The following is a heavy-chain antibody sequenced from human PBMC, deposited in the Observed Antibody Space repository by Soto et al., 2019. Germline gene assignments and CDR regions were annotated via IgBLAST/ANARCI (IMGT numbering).Heavy chain of an antibody. CDR1: GYTFTGYY. D-gene: IGHD1-1*01. CDR3: AGNWNDGYDYFAY. V-gene: IGHV1-2*02. Sequence: QVQLVQSGAEVKKPGASVQVSCKASGYTFTGYYMHWVRQAPGQGVEWMGWINPNSGGTNYAQKFQGRVTMTRDTSISTVYMELSRLRSDDTAVYYCAGNWNDGYDYFAYWGQGTLVTVSS. J-gene: IGHJ4*02. CDR2: INPNSGGT.